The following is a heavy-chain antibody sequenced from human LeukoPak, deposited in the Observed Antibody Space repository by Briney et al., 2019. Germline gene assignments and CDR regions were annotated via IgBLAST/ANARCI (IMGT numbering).Heavy chain of an antibody. J-gene: IGHJ4*02. D-gene: IGHD3-10*01. CDR3: AKDLGLLWFGTFVY. Sequence: GGSLRLSCAASGFTVSSSYMSWVRQAPGKGLEWVATMTGSGGSTFYGDSVKGRFTIARDNSNNMLYLQMNSLRAEDTAVYYCAKDLGLLWFGTFVYWGQGILVTVSS. CDR1: GFTVSSSY. V-gene: IGHV3-23*01. CDR2: MTGSGGST.